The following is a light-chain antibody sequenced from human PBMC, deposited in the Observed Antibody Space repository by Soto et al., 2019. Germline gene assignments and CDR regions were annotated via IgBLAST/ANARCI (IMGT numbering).Light chain of an antibody. CDR1: SSNIGAGFD. J-gene: IGLJ1*01. CDR2: RNT. CDR3: QSYDRTLSGSYV. V-gene: IGLV1-40*01. Sequence: QSVLTQPPSVSGAPGQTVTISCTGSSSNIGAGFDVHWFQQLPGTAPTLLIYRNTNRPSGVPDRFSGSKSGTSASLAITGLQAEDEDDYHCQSYDRTLSGSYVFGNGTKVTV.